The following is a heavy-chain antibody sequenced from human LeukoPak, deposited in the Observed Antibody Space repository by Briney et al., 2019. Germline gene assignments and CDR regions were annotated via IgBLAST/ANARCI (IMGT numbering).Heavy chain of an antibody. J-gene: IGHJ4*02. CDR3: TSGLSVRRSNNTPVDY. D-gene: IGHD1-1*01. CDR1: GFTFSGSA. Sequence: PGGSLRLSCAASGFTFSGSAMHWVRQASGKGLEWVGRIRSKANSYATAYAASVKGRFTISRDDSKNTAYLQMNSPKTEDTAVYYCTSGLSVRRSNNTPVDYWGQGTLVTVSS. V-gene: IGHV3-73*01. CDR2: IRSKANSYAT.